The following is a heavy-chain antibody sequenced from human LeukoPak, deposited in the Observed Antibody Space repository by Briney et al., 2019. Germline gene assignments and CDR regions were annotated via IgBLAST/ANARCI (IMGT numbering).Heavy chain of an antibody. J-gene: IGHJ3*02. CDR3: ARQQYLAFDI. CDR2: IYPGDSET. Sequence: GESLKISRKSSGYSFPTYWIDWLRLMPGKGLEWMGIIYPGDSETRYSTSFQGQVTISADKSISTAYLQWSSLKASDTAIYYCARQQYLAFDICGQGTMVTVSS. CDR1: GYSFPTYW. D-gene: IGHD2/OR15-2a*01. V-gene: IGHV5-51*01.